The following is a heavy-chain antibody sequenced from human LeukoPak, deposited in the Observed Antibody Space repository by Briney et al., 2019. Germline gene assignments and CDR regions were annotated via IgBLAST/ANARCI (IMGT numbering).Heavy chain of an antibody. CDR3: ARVPDYYDSSGYYYMDV. Sequence: SETLSLTCAVYGGSFSGYYWSWIRQPPGKGLEWIGEINHSGSTNYNPSLKSRVTISVDTSKNQFSLKLSSVTAADTAVYYCARVPDYYDSSGYYYMDVWGKGTTVTVSS. CDR1: GGSFSGYY. V-gene: IGHV4-34*01. D-gene: IGHD3-22*01. CDR2: INHSGST. J-gene: IGHJ6*03.